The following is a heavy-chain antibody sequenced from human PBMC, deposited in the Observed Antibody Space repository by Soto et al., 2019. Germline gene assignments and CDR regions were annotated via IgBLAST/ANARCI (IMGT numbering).Heavy chain of an antibody. J-gene: IGHJ4*02. D-gene: IGHD5-18*01. CDR1: GFTFSSYA. CDR2: ISYDGSNK. CDR3: ARDWGRGYSYGYFDY. Sequence: QVQLVESGGGVVQPGRSLRLSCAASGFTFSSYAMHWVRQAPGKGLEWVAVISYDGSNKYYADSVKGRFTISRDNSKNTLYLQMNSLRAEDTAVYYCARDWGRGYSYGYFDYWGQGTLVTVSS. V-gene: IGHV3-30-3*01.